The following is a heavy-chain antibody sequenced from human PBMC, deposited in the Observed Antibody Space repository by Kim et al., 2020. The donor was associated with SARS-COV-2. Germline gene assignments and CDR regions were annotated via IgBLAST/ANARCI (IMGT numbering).Heavy chain of an antibody. CDR2: GTA. V-gene: IGHV1-69*01. CDR3: ARTHDAFDI. Sequence: GTANYAQKFQGRVTITADESTSTAYMELSSLRSEDTAVYYCARTHDAFDIWGLGTMVTVSS. J-gene: IGHJ3*02.